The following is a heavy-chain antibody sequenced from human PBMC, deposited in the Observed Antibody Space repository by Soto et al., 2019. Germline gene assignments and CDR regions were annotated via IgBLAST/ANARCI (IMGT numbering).Heavy chain of an antibody. CDR3: VGGQYYFDY. D-gene: IGHD3-10*01. CDR1: GFPFSSYG. Sequence: QVPLVESGGGVVQPGRSLRLSCAASGFPFSSYGMHWVREAPGKGLEWVAVISYDGSNKYYADSVKGRFTISRDNSASTLYLQMNSLRPEDMALYYCVGGQYYFDYRGQGTLVTVSP. J-gene: IGHJ4*02. CDR2: ISYDGSNK. V-gene: IGHV3-30*03.